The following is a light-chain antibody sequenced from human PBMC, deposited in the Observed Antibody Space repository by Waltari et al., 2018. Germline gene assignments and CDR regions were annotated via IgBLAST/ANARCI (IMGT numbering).Light chain of an antibody. Sequence: QSALTQPASVSGSPGQSIPISCTGTSRAIGIHNLVSWYQHHPGKAPKCRIYEGTKLPSGIPTRYSGSQAGNTASLTISGLQAEDEADYYCCSYAHNNILIFGGGTKLTVV. CDR1: SRAIGIHNL. CDR3: CSYAHNNILI. CDR2: EGT. V-gene: IGLV2-23*01. J-gene: IGLJ2*01.